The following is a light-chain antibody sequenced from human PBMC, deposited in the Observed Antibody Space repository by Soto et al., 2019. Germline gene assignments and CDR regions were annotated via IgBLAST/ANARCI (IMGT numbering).Light chain of an antibody. Sequence: QSVLTQPASVSGSPGQSITISCTGTSSDVGSYNLVSWYQQHPGKAPKLMIYEGSKRPSGVSKRFSGSKSGNTASLTISGLQAEDEADYYCCSYAGSSTWVFDGGTKLTVL. V-gene: IGLV2-23*01. CDR2: EGS. CDR3: CSYAGSSTWV. J-gene: IGLJ3*02. CDR1: SSDVGSYNL.